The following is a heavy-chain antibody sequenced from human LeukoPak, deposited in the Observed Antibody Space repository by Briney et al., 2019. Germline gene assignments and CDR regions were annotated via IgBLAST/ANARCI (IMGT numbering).Heavy chain of an antibody. CDR1: GGSINSGGYY. Sequence: PSETLSLTCTVSGGSINSGGYYWSWIRQLPGKGLEWIGYIYYSGDTSYDPSLKSRLTISLDMSKNQFSLELTSVTAADTAVYYCAKETYPSSSWFYFGLDAWGQGTTVTVSS. CDR3: AKETYPSSSWFYFGLDA. D-gene: IGHD6-13*01. CDR2: IYYSGDT. J-gene: IGHJ6*02. V-gene: IGHV4-31*03.